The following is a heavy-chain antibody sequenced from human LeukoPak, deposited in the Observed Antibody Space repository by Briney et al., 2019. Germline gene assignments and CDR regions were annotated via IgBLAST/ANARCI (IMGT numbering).Heavy chain of an antibody. J-gene: IGHJ2*01. D-gene: IGHD6-13*01. Sequence: PSETLSLTCTVSGGSISNYYWNWIRQPPGKGLELIGYIYYSGTTNYNPSLKSRVTISVDTSKNQFSLKLSSVTAADTAVYYCARVYYSNSYDYWYFDLWGRGTLVTVSS. V-gene: IGHV4-59*01. CDR3: ARVYYSNSYDYWYFDL. CDR1: GGSISNYY. CDR2: IYYSGTT.